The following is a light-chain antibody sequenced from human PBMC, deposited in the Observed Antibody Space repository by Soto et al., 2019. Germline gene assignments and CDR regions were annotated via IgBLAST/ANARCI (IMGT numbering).Light chain of an antibody. V-gene: IGKV3-15*01. CDR3: QQYKNWPTWT. Sequence: EIVLTQSPATLSLSPGERATLSGRASQSLGSYLAWYQQKPGQAHRLLLYGASTRATGIPARFSGSGSGTEFTLTISSPQSEDFAVYYGQQYKNWPTWTFGQGTKVDIK. CDR2: GAS. CDR1: QSLGSY. J-gene: IGKJ1*01.